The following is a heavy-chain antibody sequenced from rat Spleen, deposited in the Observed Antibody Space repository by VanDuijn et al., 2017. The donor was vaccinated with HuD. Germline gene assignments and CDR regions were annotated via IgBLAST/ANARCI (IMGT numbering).Heavy chain of an antibody. J-gene: IGHJ4*01. V-gene: IGHV5S23*01. CDR1: GFTFSNYD. CDR3: ARHRMYSTDYDFYVMDA. Sequence: EVQLVESGGGLVQPGRSLKLSCAASGFTFSNYDMAWVRQAPTKSLEWVAYISTGGGSTYYRDSVKGRFTISRDNAKSTLYLQMNSLRSEDTATYYWARHRMYSTDYDFYVMDAWGQGASVTVSS. D-gene: IGHD1-6*01. CDR2: ISTGGGST.